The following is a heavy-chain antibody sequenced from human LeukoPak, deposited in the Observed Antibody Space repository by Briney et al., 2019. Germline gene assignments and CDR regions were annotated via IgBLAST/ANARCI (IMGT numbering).Heavy chain of an antibody. D-gene: IGHD3-22*01. J-gene: IGHJ5*02. CDR2: MNPNSGNT. CDR1: GYTFTSYD. Sequence: ASVKVSCKASGYTFTSYDINWVRQATGQGLEWMGWMNPNSGNTGYAQKFQGRVTMTRNTFISTAYMELSSLRSEDTAVYYCATDDYYDSSGYPWGQGTLVTVSS. V-gene: IGHV1-8*01. CDR3: ATDDYYDSSGYP.